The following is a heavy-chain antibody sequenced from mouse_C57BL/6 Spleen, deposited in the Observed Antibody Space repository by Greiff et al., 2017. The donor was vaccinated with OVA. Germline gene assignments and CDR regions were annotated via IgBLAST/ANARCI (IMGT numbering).Heavy chain of an antibody. J-gene: IGHJ4*01. Sequence: DVMLVESGGDLVKPGGSLKLSCAASGFTFSSYGMSWVRQTPDKRLEWVATISSGGSYTYYPDSVKGRFTISRDNAKNTLYLQMRSLKSEDTAMYYCAGDTMDYWGQGTSVTVSS. V-gene: IGHV5-6*02. CDR3: AGDTMDY. CDR1: GFTFSSYG. CDR2: ISSGGSYT.